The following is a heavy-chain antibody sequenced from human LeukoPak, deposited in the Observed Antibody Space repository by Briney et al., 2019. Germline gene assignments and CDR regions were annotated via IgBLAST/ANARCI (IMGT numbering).Heavy chain of an antibody. J-gene: IGHJ6*02. CDR1: GFTFYNYA. CDR3: AKVPYSDYGSGRPPFMDV. CDR2: ISDSGSGT. Sequence: PGGSLRLSCAASGFTFYNYAVSWVRQAPGKGLEWVSTISDSGSGTYYADSVRGRFTISRDNSKNTLYLQMDSLRAEDTAKYYCAKVPYSDYGSGRPPFMDVWGQGTTVAVSS. D-gene: IGHD3-10*01. V-gene: IGHV3-23*01.